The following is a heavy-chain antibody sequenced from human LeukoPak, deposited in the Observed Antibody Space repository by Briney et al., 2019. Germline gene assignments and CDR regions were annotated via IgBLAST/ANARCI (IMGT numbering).Heavy chain of an antibody. CDR3: AKDGIVGDYAFYYYYMDV. D-gene: IGHD4-17*01. Sequence: GGSLRLSCAASGFTFSSYGMHWVRQAPGKGLEWVAFIRYDGNSKYYADSVKGRFTISRDNSKNTLYLQMNSLRAEDTAVYYCAKDGIVGDYAFYYYYMDVWGKGTTVTVSS. CDR2: IRYDGNSK. J-gene: IGHJ6*03. CDR1: GFTFSSYG. V-gene: IGHV3-30*02.